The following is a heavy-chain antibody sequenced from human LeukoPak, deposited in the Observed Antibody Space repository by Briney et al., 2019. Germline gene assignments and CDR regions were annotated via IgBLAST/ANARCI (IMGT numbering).Heavy chain of an antibody. CDR1: GFTFSSYG. CDR3: AKHWSYCSTTSCFFNYYYYYMDV. D-gene: IGHD2-2*01. J-gene: IGHJ6*03. CDR2: IRYDGSNK. Sequence: GGSLRLSCAASGFTFSSYGMHWVRQAPGKGLEWVAFIRYDGSNKYYADSVKGRFTISRDNSKSTLCLQMNNLRAEDTAVYYCAKHWSYCSTTSCFFNYYYYYMDVRGKGTTVTVSS. V-gene: IGHV3-30*02.